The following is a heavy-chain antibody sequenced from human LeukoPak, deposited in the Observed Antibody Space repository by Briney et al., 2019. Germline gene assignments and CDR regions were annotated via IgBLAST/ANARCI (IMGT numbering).Heavy chain of an antibody. CDR1: GFTFTNYA. J-gene: IGHJ4*02. CDR2: ISGHGGDT. V-gene: IGHV3-23*01. Sequence: GGSLRLSCPVSGFTFTNYAMTWVRQAPGKGLEWVSTISGHGGDTFYADSVKGRFTISRDNSQNTLFLQMTSLRAEDTAVYYCAKAQGYCDFCGQGTLVIVSS. D-gene: IGHD6-13*01. CDR3: AKAQGYCDF.